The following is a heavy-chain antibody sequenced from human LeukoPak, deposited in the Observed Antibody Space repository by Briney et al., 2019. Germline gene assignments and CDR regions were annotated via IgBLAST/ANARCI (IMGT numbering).Heavy chain of an antibody. CDR3: ARDGDSSGYYGY. CDR1: GGSISSSSYY. Sequence: SETLSLTCTVSGGSISSSSYYWGWIRQPPGKGLEWIGSIYYSGSTYYNPSLKSRVTISVDTSKNQFSLKLSSVTAADTAVYYCARDGDSSGYYGYWGQGTLVTVSS. D-gene: IGHD3-22*01. CDR2: IYYSGST. J-gene: IGHJ4*02. V-gene: IGHV4-39*07.